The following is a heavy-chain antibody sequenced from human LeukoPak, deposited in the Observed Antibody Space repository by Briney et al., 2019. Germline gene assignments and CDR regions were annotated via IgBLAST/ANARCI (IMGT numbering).Heavy chain of an antibody. CDR2: IYYSGST. V-gene: IGHV4-59*01. J-gene: IGHJ4*02. CDR1: GGSISSYY. Sequence: SETLSLTCTVSGGSISSYYWSWIRQPPGKGLEWIGYIYYSGSTIYNPSLKSRVTISVDTSKNQFSLKLSSVTAADTAVYYCARDNGSSEYYFDYWGQGTLVTVSS. D-gene: IGHD6-6*01. CDR3: ARDNGSSEYYFDY.